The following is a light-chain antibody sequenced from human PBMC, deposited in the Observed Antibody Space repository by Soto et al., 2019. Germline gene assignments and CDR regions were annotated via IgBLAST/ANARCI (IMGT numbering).Light chain of an antibody. CDR3: SSFAGGGNPVL. CDR2: EVT. Sequence: QSALTQPPSASGALGQSVTISCTGTSSDVGGYNYVSWHQQHPGKAPKLMIYEVTERPSGVPDRFSGSKSGNTASLTVPGLQAEDEADYYCSSFAGGGNPVLFGGGTKLTVL. CDR1: SSDVGGYNY. J-gene: IGLJ2*01. V-gene: IGLV2-8*01.